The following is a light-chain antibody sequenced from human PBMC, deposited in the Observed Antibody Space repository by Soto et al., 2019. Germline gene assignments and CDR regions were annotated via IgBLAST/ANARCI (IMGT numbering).Light chain of an antibody. CDR2: YDS. CDR3: QVWDIMTDNYV. CDR1: NIGDKR. J-gene: IGLJ1*01. Sequence: SYELTRPPSVSVAPEKTATITCGGTNIGDKRVHWYRQKPGQAPVLLISYDSDRPSGIPERFSGSNSGNTATLTISRVEAGDEADYYCQVWDIMTDNYVFGGGTKLTVL. V-gene: IGLV3-21*04.